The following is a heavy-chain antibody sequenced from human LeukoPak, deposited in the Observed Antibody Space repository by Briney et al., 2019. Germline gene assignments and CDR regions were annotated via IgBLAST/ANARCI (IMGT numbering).Heavy chain of an antibody. CDR1: GFAFSDRY. CDR3: ARVRTIFGVDDAFDI. Sequence: AGGSLRLSCVASGFAFSDRYMDWVRQAPGKGLEWVAVIWYDGSNKYYADSVKGRFTISRDNSKNTLYLQMNSLRAEDTAVYYCARVRTIFGVDDAFDIWGQGTMVTVSS. CDR2: IWYDGSNK. V-gene: IGHV3-33*08. J-gene: IGHJ3*02. D-gene: IGHD3-3*01.